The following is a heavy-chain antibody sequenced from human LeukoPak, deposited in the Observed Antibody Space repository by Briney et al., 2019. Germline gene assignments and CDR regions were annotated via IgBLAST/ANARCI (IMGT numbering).Heavy chain of an antibody. J-gene: IGHJ4*02. V-gene: IGHV4-59*01. Sequence: SETLSLTCTVSGGSISTYYWSWIRQPPGKGLQWIGYIYYSGSTNYNPSLKSRVTISVDTSKNQFSLKLSSVTAADTAVYYCARSRVTAPNLDYWGXGTLATVSS. CDR3: ARSRVTAPNLDY. CDR1: GGSISTYY. CDR2: IYYSGST. D-gene: IGHD2-21*02.